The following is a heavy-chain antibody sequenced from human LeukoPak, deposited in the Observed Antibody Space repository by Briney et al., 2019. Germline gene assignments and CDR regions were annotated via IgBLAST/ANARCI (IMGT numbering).Heavy chain of an antibody. CDR3: AKDHGVPSHQVVVGEGPDY. CDR1: GLTFSSYA. D-gene: IGHD2-21*01. Sequence: PGGSLRLSCAASGLTFSSYAMSWVRQAPGKGLEWVSAISGSGGSTYYADSVKGRFTISRDNSKNTLYLQMNSLRAEDTAVYYCAKDHGVPSHQVVVGEGPDYWGQGTLVTVSS. CDR2: ISGSGGST. J-gene: IGHJ4*02. V-gene: IGHV3-23*01.